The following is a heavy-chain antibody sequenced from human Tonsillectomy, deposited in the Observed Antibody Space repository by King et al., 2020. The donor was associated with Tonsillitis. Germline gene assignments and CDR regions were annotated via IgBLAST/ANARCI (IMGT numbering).Heavy chain of an antibody. D-gene: IGHD2/OR15-2a*01. V-gene: IGHV4-59*08. CDR1: GDAINNYN. CDR3: ARRRRSGSPTSICEDCWFDP. CDR2: VYYTGST. Sequence: QLQESGPGLVKPSETLSLTCTISGDAINNYNWNWIRQSPGKGLEWIGYVYYTGSTDYNPSLRGRATITLDTPRNQFSLRMRSVTAADTAVYYCARRRRSGSPTSICEDCWFDPWGQGTLVTVSA. J-gene: IGHJ5*02.